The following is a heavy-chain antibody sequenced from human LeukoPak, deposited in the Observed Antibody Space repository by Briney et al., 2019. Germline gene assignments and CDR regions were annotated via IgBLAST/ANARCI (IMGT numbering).Heavy chain of an antibody. CDR2: ISYIGST. CDR1: EDSFSSHY. Sequence: SETLSLTCAVSEDSFSSHYWTWIRQPPGKGLEWIGYISYIGSTNYNPSLKSRVTISIDTSKNQFSLKLTSVTAADTAVYYCARDLVTVTKGFDIWGQGTVVSVSS. J-gene: IGHJ3*02. V-gene: IGHV4-59*11. CDR3: ARDLVTVTKGFDI. D-gene: IGHD4-17*01.